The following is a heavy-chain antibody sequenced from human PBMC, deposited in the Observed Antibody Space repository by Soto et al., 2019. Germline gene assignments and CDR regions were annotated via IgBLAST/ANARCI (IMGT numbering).Heavy chain of an antibody. D-gene: IGHD2-21*02. CDR1: GYSFTNYF. CDR3: ARRVVLTAEQYFFDY. CDR2: IYPGDSDT. V-gene: IGHV5-51*01. Sequence: GEALNISCKGSGYSFTNYFIGWVRQMPGKGLEWMGIIYPGDSDTRYSPSFQGQVTISADKSISTAYLQWSRLKASDTAIYYCARRVVLTAEQYFFDYWGQGTLVPVSS. J-gene: IGHJ4*02.